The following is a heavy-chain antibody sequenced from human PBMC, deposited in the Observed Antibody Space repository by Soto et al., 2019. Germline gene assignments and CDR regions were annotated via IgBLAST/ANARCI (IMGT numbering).Heavy chain of an antibody. D-gene: IGHD3-10*01. Sequence: GGSLRLSCAASGFTFSSYSMNWVRQAPGKGLEWVSSISSSSSYIYYADSVKGRFTISRDNAKNSLYLQMNSLRAEDTAVYYCARDGHGSGSYYNFDYWGQGTLVTVSS. CDR2: ISSSSSYI. CDR1: GFTFSSYS. V-gene: IGHV3-21*01. CDR3: ARDGHGSGSYYNFDY. J-gene: IGHJ4*02.